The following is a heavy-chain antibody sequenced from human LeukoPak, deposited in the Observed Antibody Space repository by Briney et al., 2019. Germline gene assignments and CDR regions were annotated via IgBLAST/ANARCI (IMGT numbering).Heavy chain of an antibody. Sequence: SETLSLTCNVSGGSFSSSSYYWGWIRQSPEKGLEWIGEIYHDGSTNYNSSLKSRVTISMDKSKNQLSLKPNFVTAADTAVYYCARDRGGYTYSHDYWGQGTLVTVSS. CDR1: GGSFSSSSYY. D-gene: IGHD5-18*01. CDR3: ARDRGGYTYSHDY. J-gene: IGHJ4*02. CDR2: IYHDGST. V-gene: IGHV4-39*07.